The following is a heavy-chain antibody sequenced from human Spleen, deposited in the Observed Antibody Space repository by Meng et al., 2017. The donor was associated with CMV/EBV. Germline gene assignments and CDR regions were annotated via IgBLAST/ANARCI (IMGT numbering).Heavy chain of an antibody. Sequence: YYWSWIHQITGKRQESIREINHSGCTNSYPCIKSRAPKPVDTAKNKSSLKTSTVTAADTAVYYCARTAKLGYCSGGSCYVGRWFDPWGQGTLVTVSS. V-gene: IGHV4-34*01. J-gene: IGHJ5*02. CDR1: YY. D-gene: IGHD2-15*01. CDR2: INHSGCT. CDR3: ARTAKLGYCSGGSCYVGRWFDP.